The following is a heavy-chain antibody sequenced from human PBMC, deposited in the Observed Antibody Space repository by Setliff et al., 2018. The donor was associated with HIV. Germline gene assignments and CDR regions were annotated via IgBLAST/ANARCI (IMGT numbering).Heavy chain of an antibody. CDR3: CRSMTTVLEDAFDI. D-gene: IGHD4-17*01. J-gene: IGHJ3*02. V-gene: IGHV4-61*09. CDR2: IYTGGTT. Sequence: SETLSLTCTVSGGSISSGSYYWTWIRQPAGTGLEWIGHIYTGGTTNYNPSLKSRVSTSADMSKTHFSLNLSSLTAADTAVYYCCRSMTTVLEDAFDIWGQGAMVTVSS. CDR1: GGSISSGSYY.